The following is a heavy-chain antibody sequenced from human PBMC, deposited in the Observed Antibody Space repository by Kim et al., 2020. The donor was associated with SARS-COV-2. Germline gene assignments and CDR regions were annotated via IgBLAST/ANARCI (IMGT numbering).Heavy chain of an antibody. J-gene: IGHJ6*02. V-gene: IGHV3-30*02. CDR3: AKDRDNWNLGNGMDV. Sequence: DSVKGRFTISRDNSKNTLYLQMNSLRAEDTAVYYCAKDRDNWNLGNGMDVWGQGTTVTVSS. D-gene: IGHD1-7*01.